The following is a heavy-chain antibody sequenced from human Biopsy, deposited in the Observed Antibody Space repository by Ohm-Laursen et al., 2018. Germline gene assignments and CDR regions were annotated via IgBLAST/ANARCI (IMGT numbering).Heavy chain of an antibody. CDR2: IYYSGST. D-gene: IGHD5-12*01. V-gene: IGHV4-61*01. CDR1: GGSVSGGSYY. J-gene: IGHJ3*02. Sequence: GTLSLTCTVSGGSVSGGSYYWSWIRQPPGKGLEWIGYIYYSGSTNYNPSLKSRVTISVDTSRNQFSLKLSSVTAADTAVYYCAGRPWPNAFDIWGQGTMVTVSS. CDR3: AGRPWPNAFDI.